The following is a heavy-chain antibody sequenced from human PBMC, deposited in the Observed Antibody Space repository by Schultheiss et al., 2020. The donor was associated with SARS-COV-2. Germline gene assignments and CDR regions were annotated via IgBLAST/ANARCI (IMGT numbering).Heavy chain of an antibody. CDR1: GGSISSGGYS. Sequence: SETLSLTCTVSGGSISSGGYSWSWIRQPPGKGLEWIGYIYYSGSTNYNPSLKSRVTISVDRSKNQFSLKLSSVTAADTAVYYCASSYSSSWYGWNWFDPWGQGTLVTVSS. CDR2: IYYSGST. J-gene: IGHJ5*02. CDR3: ASSYSSSWYGWNWFDP. V-gene: IGHV4-61*08. D-gene: IGHD6-13*01.